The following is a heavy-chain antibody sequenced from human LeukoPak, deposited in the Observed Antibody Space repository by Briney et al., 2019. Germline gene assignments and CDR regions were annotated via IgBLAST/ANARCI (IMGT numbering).Heavy chain of an antibody. D-gene: IGHD2-2*01. Sequence: SETLSLTCTVSGGSISSYYWSWIRQPAGKGLEWIGRIYTSGSTNYDPSLKSRVTMSVDTSKNQFSLKLSSVTAADTAVYYCARAMDSTSFNVYYYYYGMDVWGQGTTVTVSS. CDR2: IYTSGST. V-gene: IGHV4-4*07. CDR3: ARAMDSTSFNVYYYYYGMDV. J-gene: IGHJ6*02. CDR1: GGSISSYY.